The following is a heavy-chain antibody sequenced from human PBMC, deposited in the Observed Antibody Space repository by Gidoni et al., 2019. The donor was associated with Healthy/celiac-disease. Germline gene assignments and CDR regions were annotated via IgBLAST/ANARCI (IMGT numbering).Heavy chain of an antibody. V-gene: IGHV3-23*01. CDR3: AKDFAHYDFWSGYPRGFPYYYYYGMDV. D-gene: IGHD3-3*01. CDR1: GFTFSSYA. CDR2: ISGSGGST. Sequence: EVQLLESGGGLVQPGGSLRLSCAASGFTFSSYAMSWVRQAPGKGLEWVSAISGSGGSTYYADSVKGRFTISRDNSKNTLYLQMNSLRAEDTAVYYCAKDFAHYDFWSGYPRGFPYYYYYGMDVWGQGTTVTVSS. J-gene: IGHJ6*02.